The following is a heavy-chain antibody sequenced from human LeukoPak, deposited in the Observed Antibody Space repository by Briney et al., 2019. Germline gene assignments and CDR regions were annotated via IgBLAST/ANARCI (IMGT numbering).Heavy chain of an antibody. Sequence: PSETLSLTCTVSGGSISSSSYYWGWIRQPPGKGLEWIGSIYYSGSTYYNPSLKSRVTISVDTSKNQFSLKLSSVTAADTAVYYCARGYSSSWYNFDYWGQGTLITVSS. V-gene: IGHV4-39*07. CDR2: IYYSGST. D-gene: IGHD6-13*01. CDR1: GGSISSSSYY. J-gene: IGHJ4*02. CDR3: ARGYSSSWYNFDY.